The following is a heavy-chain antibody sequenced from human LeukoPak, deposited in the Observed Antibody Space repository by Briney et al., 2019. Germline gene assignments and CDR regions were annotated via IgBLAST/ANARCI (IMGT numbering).Heavy chain of an antibody. Sequence: SETLSLTCTVSGDTISSSSYYWGWIRQPPGRGLEWIGTIYYSGSTYYNPSLKSRVTISVDTSKNQFSLNLISVAAADTAVYYCARQWVSDYYDNSGYYAIDYWGQGTLVTVSS. V-gene: IGHV4-39*01. J-gene: IGHJ4*02. D-gene: IGHD3-22*01. CDR3: ARQWVSDYYDNSGYYAIDY. CDR2: IYYSGST. CDR1: GDTISSSSYY.